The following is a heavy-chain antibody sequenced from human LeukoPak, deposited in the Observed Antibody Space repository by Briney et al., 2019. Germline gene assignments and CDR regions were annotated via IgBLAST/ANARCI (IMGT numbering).Heavy chain of an antibody. J-gene: IGHJ4*02. Sequence: ASVKVSCKASGYTFTSYAMNWVRQAPGQGLEWMGWINANTGNPTYAQGFTGRFGFSLDTSVSTAYLQISSLKAEDTAVYYCARGVRYYDSSGHYSDWGQGTLVTVSS. D-gene: IGHD3-22*01. V-gene: IGHV7-4-1*02. CDR2: INANTGNP. CDR3: ARGVRYYDSSGHYSD. CDR1: GYTFTSYA.